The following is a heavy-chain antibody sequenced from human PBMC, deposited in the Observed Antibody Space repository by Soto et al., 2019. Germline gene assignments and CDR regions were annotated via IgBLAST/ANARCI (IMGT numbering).Heavy chain of an antibody. V-gene: IGHV3-48*03. CDR1: GFTFSSYE. CDR3: ARMSVSGDYFDY. Sequence: PGGSLRLSCAASGFTFSSYEMNWVRRAPGKGLEWISYISTSGYSTYYGDSLKGRFTIPRDNAKNSLFLQINSLRAEDTAIYYCARMSVSGDYFDYWGQGALVTVSS. D-gene: IGHD6-19*01. CDR2: ISTSGYST. J-gene: IGHJ4*02.